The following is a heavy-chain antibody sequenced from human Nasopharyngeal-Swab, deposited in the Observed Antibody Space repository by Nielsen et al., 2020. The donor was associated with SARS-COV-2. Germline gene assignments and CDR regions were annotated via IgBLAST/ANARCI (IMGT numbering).Heavy chain of an antibody. Sequence: ETLSLTCAVSGGSISSGGYSWSWIRQPPGKGLEWIGYVYHSGSTDYNPSLKSRVTISVDTSKNQFSLKLSSVTAADTAVYYCARYNILTGWGYWGQGTLVSVSS. D-gene: IGHD3-9*01. J-gene: IGHJ4*02. CDR3: ARYNILTGWGY. V-gene: IGHV4-61*08. CDR2: VYHSGST. CDR1: GGSISSGGYS.